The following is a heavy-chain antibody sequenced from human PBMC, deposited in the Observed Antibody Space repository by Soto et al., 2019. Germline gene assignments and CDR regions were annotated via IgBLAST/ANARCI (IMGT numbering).Heavy chain of an antibody. CDR1: GGSISSSNW. V-gene: IGHV4-4*02. Sequence: QVQLQESGPGLVKPSGTLSLTCAVSGGSISSSNWWSWVRQPPGKGLEWIGEIYHSGSTNYNPSLKSRVTISVDKAKSQFSLKLSSVTAADTAVYYCARGVDDSSGYYYNYYYYYGMDVWGQGTTVTVSS. CDR2: IYHSGST. CDR3: ARGVDDSSGYYYNYYYYYGMDV. J-gene: IGHJ6*02. D-gene: IGHD3-22*01.